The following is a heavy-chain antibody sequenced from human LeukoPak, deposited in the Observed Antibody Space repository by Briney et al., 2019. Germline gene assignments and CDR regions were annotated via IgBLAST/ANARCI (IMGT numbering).Heavy chain of an antibody. Sequence: SETLSLTCTVSGGSISSHYWSWIRQPPGKGLEWIGYIYYSGSTNYNPSLKSRVTISVDTSKNQLSLKLSSVTAADTAVYYCARVPRYCSGGSCMDWFDPWGQGTLATVSS. CDR2: IYYSGST. CDR3: ARVPRYCSGGSCMDWFDP. D-gene: IGHD2-15*01. J-gene: IGHJ5*02. V-gene: IGHV4-59*11. CDR1: GGSISSHY.